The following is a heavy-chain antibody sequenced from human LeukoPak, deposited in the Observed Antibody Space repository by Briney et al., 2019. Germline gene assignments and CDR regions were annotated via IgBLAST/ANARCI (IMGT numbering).Heavy chain of an antibody. D-gene: IGHD6-13*01. V-gene: IGHV4-61*02. CDR3: ARLYIAAAALDY. Sequence: SETLSLTCTVSGGSISSGSYYWSWIRQPAGKGLEWIGRIYISGSNNYNPSLKSRVTISEDTSKNQSSLKLSSVTAADTAVYYCARLYIAAAALDYWGQGTLVTVSS. J-gene: IGHJ4*02. CDR1: GGSISSGSYY. CDR2: IYISGSN.